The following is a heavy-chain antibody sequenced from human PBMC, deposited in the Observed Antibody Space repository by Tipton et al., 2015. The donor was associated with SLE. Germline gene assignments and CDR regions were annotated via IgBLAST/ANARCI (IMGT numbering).Heavy chain of an antibody. D-gene: IGHD6-19*01. Sequence: QLVQSGAEVKKPETSVKLSCRASGYTFSNYYIHWVRQAPGQGLEWIGRINPSGASTTYAQKFQGRVTMTRDTSTDTAYMEMSSLRSEDTALYYCARGGAVAGSETTDYWGQGTLVTVSS. CDR2: INPSGAST. V-gene: IGHV1-46*01. J-gene: IGHJ4*02. CDR3: ARGGAVAGSETTDY. CDR1: GYTFSNYY.